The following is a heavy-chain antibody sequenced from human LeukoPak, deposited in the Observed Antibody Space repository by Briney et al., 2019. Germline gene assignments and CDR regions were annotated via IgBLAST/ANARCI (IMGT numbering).Heavy chain of an antibody. CDR1: GNSISSGYY. J-gene: IGHJ6*03. CDR2: TYHSGST. V-gene: IGHV4-38-2*01. D-gene: IGHD3-16*01. Sequence: PSETLSLTCAVSGNSISSGYYWGWIRQTPGEVLEWIGTTYHSGSTYYNPSLKSRITISVDTSNNQFSLNLRAVTAADTAVYYCARYSWGNYYYMDVWGKGTTVTVS. CDR3: ARYSWGNYYYMDV.